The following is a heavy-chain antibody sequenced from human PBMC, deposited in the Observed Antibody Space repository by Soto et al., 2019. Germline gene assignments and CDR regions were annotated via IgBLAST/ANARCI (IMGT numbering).Heavy chain of an antibody. CDR3: ARDRRLTVVTRNYYYYGMDV. Sequence: GASVKVSCKASGGTFSSYAISWVRQAPGQGLEWMGGIIPIFGTANYAQKFQGRVTITADESTSTAYMELSSLRSEDTAVYYCARDRRLTVVTRNYYYYGMDVWGQGTTVTV. CDR1: GGTFSSYA. J-gene: IGHJ6*02. D-gene: IGHD2-21*02. CDR2: IIPIFGTA. V-gene: IGHV1-69*13.